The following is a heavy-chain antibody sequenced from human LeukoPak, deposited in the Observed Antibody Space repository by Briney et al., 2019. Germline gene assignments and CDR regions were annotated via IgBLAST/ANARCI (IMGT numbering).Heavy chain of an antibody. D-gene: IGHD6-13*01. V-gene: IGHV3-48*03. CDR2: ISSSGSTI. CDR3: ARDHSSSYGAFDI. Sequence: GGSLRLSCAASGFTFSSYEVNWVRQAPGKGLEWVSFISSSGSTIYYADSVKGRFTISRDNAKNSLYLQMNSLRAEDTAVYYCARDHSSSYGAFDIWGQGTMVTVSS. CDR1: GFTFSSYE. J-gene: IGHJ3*02.